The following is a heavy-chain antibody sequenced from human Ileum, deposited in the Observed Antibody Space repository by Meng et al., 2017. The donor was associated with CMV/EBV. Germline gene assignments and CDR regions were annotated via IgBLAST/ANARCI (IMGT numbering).Heavy chain of an antibody. V-gene: IGHV4-30-4*08. CDR2: IYYSGST. Sequence: QGHLQESGPGLVKPSQTLSLTCTVSGGSISSGDYYWSWIRQPPGKGLEWIGYIYYSGSTYYNPSLKSRVTISVDTSKNQFSLKLSSVTAADTAVYYCARQRGYCSGGSCYHFDYWGQGTLVTVSS. CDR1: GGSISSGDYY. D-gene: IGHD2-15*01. CDR3: ARQRGYCSGGSCYHFDY. J-gene: IGHJ4*02.